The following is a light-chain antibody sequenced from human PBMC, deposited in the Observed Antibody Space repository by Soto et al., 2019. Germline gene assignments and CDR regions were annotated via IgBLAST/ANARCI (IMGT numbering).Light chain of an antibody. Sequence: AIQMTQSPSSLSASVGDRVSITCRASQAIRDELGWYQQKPGKAPQLLIYAASRLQSGVPSRFSGSGSGADFTLTISSLQPEDFATYYCLQVYTYPRTFGQGTKVDIK. J-gene: IGKJ1*01. CDR2: AAS. CDR3: LQVYTYPRT. V-gene: IGKV1-6*01. CDR1: QAIRDE.